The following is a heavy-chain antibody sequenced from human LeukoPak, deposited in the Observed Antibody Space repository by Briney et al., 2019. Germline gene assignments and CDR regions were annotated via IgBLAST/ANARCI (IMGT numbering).Heavy chain of an antibody. V-gene: IGHV3-30*18. CDR1: GFTFRNYA. CDR2: ISYDGNDK. J-gene: IGHJ3*02. D-gene: IGHD3-10*01. Sequence: GGSLRLSCAASGFTFRNYAIHWVRQAPGKGLEWVAAISYDGNDKYYADSVKGRFTISRDNKKNVLYLQMNNLGTEDTALFYCAKDLSSVFDALNIWGQGTLVTVSS. CDR3: AKDLSSVFDALNI.